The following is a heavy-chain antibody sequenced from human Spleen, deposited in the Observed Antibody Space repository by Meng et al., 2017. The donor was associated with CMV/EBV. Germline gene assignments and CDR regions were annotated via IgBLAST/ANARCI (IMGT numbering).Heavy chain of an antibody. V-gene: IGHV1-18*01. J-gene: IGHJ4*02. CDR2: ISGYNGNI. CDR1: GYTFTRYG. Sequence: ASVKVSCKASGYTFTRYGVSWARQAPGQGLEYMGWISGYNGNIKYAQKFQGRVTMTTDTSTNTAYMELRSLRSDDTAVYYCARDLRFLEWLSQGLSLDYWGQGTMVTVSS. D-gene: IGHD3-3*01. CDR3: ARDLRFLEWLSQGLSLDY.